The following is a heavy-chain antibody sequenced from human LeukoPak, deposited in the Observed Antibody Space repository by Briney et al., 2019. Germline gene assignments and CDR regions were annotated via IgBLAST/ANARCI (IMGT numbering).Heavy chain of an antibody. CDR2: INSDGSST. J-gene: IGHJ6*02. Sequence: GGSLRLSCAASGFTFSSYWMHWVRQAPGKGLVWVSRINSDGSSTSYADSVKGRFTISRDNAKNTLYLQMNSLRAEDTAVYYCAKDLKWLRLTYYYGMDVWGQGTTVTVSS. CDR1: GFTFSSYW. D-gene: IGHD5-12*01. V-gene: IGHV3-74*01. CDR3: AKDLKWLRLTYYYGMDV.